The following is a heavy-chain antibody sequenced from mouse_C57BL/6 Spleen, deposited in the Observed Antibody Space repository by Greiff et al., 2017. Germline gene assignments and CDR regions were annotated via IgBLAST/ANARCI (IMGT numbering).Heavy chain of an antibody. CDR2: IYPGSGST. Sequence: QVQLQQPGAELVKPGASVKMSCKASGYTFTSYWITWVKQRPGQGLEWIGDIYPGSGSTNYNEKFKSKATLTVDTSSSTSYMQLSSLPSEDSAVYYCARGTAQAPLYAMDYWGQGTSVTVSS. D-gene: IGHD3-2*02. CDR1: GYTFTSYW. CDR3: ARGTAQAPLYAMDY. V-gene: IGHV1-55*01. J-gene: IGHJ4*01.